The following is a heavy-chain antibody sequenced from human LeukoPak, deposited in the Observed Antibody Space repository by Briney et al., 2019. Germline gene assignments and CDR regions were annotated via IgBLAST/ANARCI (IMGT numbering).Heavy chain of an antibody. V-gene: IGHV1-8*01. D-gene: IGHD3-3*01. J-gene: IGHJ5*02. Sequence: GSVKVSCKASGYTFTSYDINWVRQATGQGLEWMGWMNPNSGNTGYAQKFQGRVTMTRNTSISTAYMELSSLRSEDTAVYYCARGLYYDFWSGYRNWFDPWGQGTLVTVSS. CDR1: GYTFTSYD. CDR2: MNPNSGNT. CDR3: ARGLYYDFWSGYRNWFDP.